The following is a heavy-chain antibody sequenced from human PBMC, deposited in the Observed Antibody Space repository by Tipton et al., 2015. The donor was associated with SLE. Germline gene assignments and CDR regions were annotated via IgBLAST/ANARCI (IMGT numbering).Heavy chain of an antibody. V-gene: IGHV4-39*01. D-gene: IGHD2/OR15-2a*01. CDR3: ATREYAYGPYYDMDV. J-gene: IGHJ6*02. CDR1: GGSISSSNYY. CDR2: IYYSGST. Sequence: LRLSCTVSGGSISSSNYYWGWIRQPPGKGLEWIGSIYYSGSTYYKPSLKSRLTISVDTSKNQFSLKLSSVTAADTAVYYCATREYAYGPYYDMDVWGQGTTVTVSS.